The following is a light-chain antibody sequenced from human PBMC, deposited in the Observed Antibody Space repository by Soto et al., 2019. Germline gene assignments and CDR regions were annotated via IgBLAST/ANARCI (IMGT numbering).Light chain of an antibody. CDR2: GNT. CDR3: QSYDSSLTVV. J-gene: IGLJ2*01. CDR1: SSNIGAGYD. Sequence: QSVLTQPPSVSGAPGQRVIISCTGSSSNIGAGYDVHWYQQFPGTTPKFLIYGNTNRPSGVPDRFSASKSGTSASLDITGLQAEDEAEYFCQSYDSSLTVVFGGGTKVTVL. V-gene: IGLV1-40*01.